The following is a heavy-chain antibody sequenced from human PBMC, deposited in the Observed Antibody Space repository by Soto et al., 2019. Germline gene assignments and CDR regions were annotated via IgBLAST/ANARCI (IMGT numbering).Heavy chain of an antibody. CDR3: ERGRDLDY. V-gene: IGHV4-34*01. Sequence: QVQLQQWGAGLLKPSETLSLTCAVYGGSFSGYYWSWIRQPPGKGLEWLGEINHRGSTNYNPSLKRRVTISVDTSKNQFSLKLSSVTAADTAVYYCERGRDLDYWGQGTLVTVSS. CDR2: INHRGST. CDR1: GGSFSGYY. J-gene: IGHJ4*02.